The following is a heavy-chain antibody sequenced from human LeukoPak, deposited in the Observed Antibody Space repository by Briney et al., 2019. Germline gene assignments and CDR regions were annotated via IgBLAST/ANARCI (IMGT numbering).Heavy chain of an antibody. J-gene: IGHJ6*03. CDR2: ISSSSSTI. V-gene: IGHV3-48*02. CDR3: ARDYLGSGWPYYYYMDV. D-gene: IGHD6-19*01. Sequence: GGSLRLSCAASGFTFSSYSMNWVRQAPGKGLEWVSYISSSSSTIYYADSVKGRFTISRDNAKNSLYLQMNSLRDEDTAVYYCARDYLGSGWPYYYYMDVWGKGTTVTVSS. CDR1: GFTFSSYS.